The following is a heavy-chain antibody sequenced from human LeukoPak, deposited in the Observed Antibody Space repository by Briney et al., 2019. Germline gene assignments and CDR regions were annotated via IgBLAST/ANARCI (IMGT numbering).Heavy chain of an antibody. CDR1: GFAFSNYA. J-gene: IGHJ4*02. CDR2: ITGSGNST. CDR3: ARELFDFDY. V-gene: IGHV3-23*01. D-gene: IGHD3-10*01. Sequence: GGSLRLSCAVSGFAFSNYAMTWVRQAPGKGLGWVSEITGSGNSTYYADSVKGRFTISRDNSKNTLYLQMNSLRAEDTAVYYCARELFDFDYWGQGTLVTVSS.